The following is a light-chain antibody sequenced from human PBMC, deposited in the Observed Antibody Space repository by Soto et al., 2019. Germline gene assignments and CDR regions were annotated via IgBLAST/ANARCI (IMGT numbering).Light chain of an antibody. CDR3: QQYGSSPLFT. Sequence: EIVLTQSPGTLSLSPGERATLSCRAGQSVSSSYLAWYQQKPGQAPRLLIYGASSRATGIPDMFSGSGSGTDFTLTISRLEPEDFAVYYCQQYGSSPLFTFGPGTKVDIK. CDR1: QSVSSSY. J-gene: IGKJ3*01. V-gene: IGKV3-20*01. CDR2: GAS.